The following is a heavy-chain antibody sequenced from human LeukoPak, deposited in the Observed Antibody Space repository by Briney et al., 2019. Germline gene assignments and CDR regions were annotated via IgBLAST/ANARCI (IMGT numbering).Heavy chain of an antibody. CDR2: IWYDGSKK. CDR3: ARDRGFLEWLLHFDY. D-gene: IGHD3-3*01. J-gene: IGHJ4*02. Sequence: PGGSLRLSCAASGFTFSSHGMHWVRQAPGKGLEWVAVIWYDGSKKYHADSVKGRFTISRDNAKNSLFLQMNSLRAEDTAVYYCARDRGFLEWLLHFDYWGQGTLVTVSS. CDR1: GFTFSSHG. V-gene: IGHV3-33*01.